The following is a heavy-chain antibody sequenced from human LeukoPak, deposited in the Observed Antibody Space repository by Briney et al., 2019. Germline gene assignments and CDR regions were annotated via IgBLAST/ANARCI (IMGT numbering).Heavy chain of an antibody. Sequence: GGSLRLSCAASGFTFSSYGMHWVRQAPGKGLEWVAFIRYDGSNKYYADSVKGRFTISRDNSKNTLYLLMNSLRAEDTALYYCAKGSSGWFDYWGQGTLVTVSS. D-gene: IGHD6-19*01. J-gene: IGHJ4*02. V-gene: IGHV3-30*02. CDR1: GFTFSSYG. CDR2: IRYDGSNK. CDR3: AKGSSGWFDY.